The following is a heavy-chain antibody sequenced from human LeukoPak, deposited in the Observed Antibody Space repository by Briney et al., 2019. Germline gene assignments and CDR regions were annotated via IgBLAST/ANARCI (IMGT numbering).Heavy chain of an antibody. D-gene: IGHD3-22*01. Sequence: GGSLRISCAASGFTFSDHYMDWVRQAPGKGLEWVGRTRNKANGYTTEYAASVKDRFTMSRDDSKNSVYLQMNSLKTEDTAVYYCTRVGNSGGYYNPLDYWGQGNLVTVSS. CDR1: GFTFSDHY. V-gene: IGHV3-72*01. J-gene: IGHJ4*02. CDR2: TRNKANGYTT. CDR3: TRVGNSGGYYNPLDY.